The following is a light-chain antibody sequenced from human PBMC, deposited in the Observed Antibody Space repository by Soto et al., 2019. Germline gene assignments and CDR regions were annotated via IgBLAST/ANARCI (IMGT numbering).Light chain of an antibody. CDR3: QKYDLDPWT. CDR1: QSISSW. J-gene: IGKJ1*01. Sequence: DIQMTQSPSTLSASVGDRVTITCRASQSISSWLAWYQQKPGKAPKLLIYQASSLESGVSSRFSSSGSGTEFTLTISSLQPDDFATYYCQKYDLDPWTFGQGTKVEI. CDR2: QAS. V-gene: IGKV1-5*03.